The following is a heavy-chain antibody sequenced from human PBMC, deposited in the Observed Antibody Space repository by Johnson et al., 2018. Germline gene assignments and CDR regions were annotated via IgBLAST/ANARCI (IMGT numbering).Heavy chain of an antibody. V-gene: IGHV1-69*01. J-gene: IGHJ6*02. CDR2: IIPIFGTA. CDR3: ARGPDGDSRYYYYGMDV. D-gene: IGHD4-17*01. Sequence: VQLVESGAEVKKPGSSVKVSCKASGGTFSSYAISWVRQAPGQGLEWMGGIIPIFGTANYAQKFQGRVTITADESTNTAYMELRSLRSGDTAVYYCARGPDGDSRYYYYGMDVWGQGTTVTVSS. CDR1: GGTFSSYA.